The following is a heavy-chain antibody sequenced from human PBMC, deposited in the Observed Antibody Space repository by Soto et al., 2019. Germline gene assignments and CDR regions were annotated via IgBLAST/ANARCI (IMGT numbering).Heavy chain of an antibody. CDR1: GGTFTNYC. V-gene: IGHV1-69*02. Sequence: QVQLVQSRAEVKNPGSSVKVSCKTSGGTFTNYCIAWVRQVPGQGLEWLGRIHPALDIPTYAQRFQGRVIITAVNSTTTAFMELKSLGSDDTAVYYCALSPAPKIHLPLGTTGDWFEPWGQGTLVTVSS. D-gene: IGHD2-2*01. J-gene: IGHJ5*02. CDR3: ALSPAPKIHLPLGTTGDWFEP. CDR2: IHPALDIP.